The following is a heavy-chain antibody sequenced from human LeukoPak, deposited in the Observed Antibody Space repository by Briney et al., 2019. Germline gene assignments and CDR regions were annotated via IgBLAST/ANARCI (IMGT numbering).Heavy chain of an antibody. CDR2: IRTAGDT. V-gene: IGHV3-13*04. J-gene: IGHJ4*02. CDR1: GFTFSSYD. Sequence: GGSLRLSCAAAGFTFSSYDMHWVRQVTGKSLEWVSTIRTAGDTKYPGSVKGRFTISRENAKNSLYLQMNSLRAGDTAVYYCARAYGDYFDYWGQGTLVTVSS. D-gene: IGHD4-17*01. CDR3: ARAYGDYFDY.